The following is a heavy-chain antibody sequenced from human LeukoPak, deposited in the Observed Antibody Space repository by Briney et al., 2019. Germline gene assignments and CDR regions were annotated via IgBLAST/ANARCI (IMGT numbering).Heavy chain of an antibody. CDR2: IYPGDSDT. CDR1: GYSFTSYW. CDR3: ARHYDSSGYYSDY. Sequence: GESLKISCKGSGYSFTSYWIGWARQLPGKGLEWMGIIYPGDSDTRYSPSFQGQVTISADKSISTAYLQWSSRKASDTAMYYCARHYDSSGYYSDYWGQGTLVTVSS. V-gene: IGHV5-51*01. D-gene: IGHD3-22*01. J-gene: IGHJ4*02.